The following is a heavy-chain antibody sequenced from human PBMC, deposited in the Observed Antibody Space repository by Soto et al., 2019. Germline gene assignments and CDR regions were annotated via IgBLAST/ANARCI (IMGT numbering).Heavy chain of an antibody. CDR1: GGTFSSYA. Sequence: QVQLVQSGAEVKKPGSSVKVSCKASGGTFSSYATSWVRQVPGQGLAWMGGLIPIFGTANYAQKFQSRVTVTGDESRSTAYMELSSLRSEDTAVDYGARGVRMYYYYYGMDVRVQCPKVTASS. CDR2: LIPIFGTA. V-gene: IGHV1-69*01. CDR3: ARGVRMYYYYYGMDV. D-gene: IGHD2-15*01. J-gene: IGHJ6*02.